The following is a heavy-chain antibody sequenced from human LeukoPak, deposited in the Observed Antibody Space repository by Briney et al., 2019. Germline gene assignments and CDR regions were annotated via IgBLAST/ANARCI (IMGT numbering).Heavy chain of an antibody. D-gene: IGHD3-16*01. CDR1: GFTFSSYS. CDR2: ISSSSSTI. CDR3: AKDLWGGAFDI. J-gene: IGHJ3*02. V-gene: IGHV3-48*01. Sequence: GGSLRLSCAASGFTFSSYSMNWVRQAPGKGLEWVSYISSSSSTIYYADSVKGRFTISRDNAKNSLYLQMNSLRAEDTAVYYCAKDLWGGAFDIWGQGTLVAVSS.